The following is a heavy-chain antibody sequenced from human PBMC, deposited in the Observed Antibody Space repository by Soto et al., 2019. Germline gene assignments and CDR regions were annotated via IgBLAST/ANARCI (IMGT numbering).Heavy chain of an antibody. V-gene: IGHV3-30*18. CDR3: AKELGVLDAFDI. CDR1: GFTSSSFV. J-gene: IGHJ3*02. Sequence: QVQLVESGGGVVQPGRSLRLCCAASGFTSSSFVIHWVRQAPGKGLEWLAVISSDGNNQYYADSVKGRFTISRDNSKNTLYLQVNSLRAEDTAVYFCAKELGVLDAFDIWVQGTMVTVSS. D-gene: IGHD1-26*01. CDR2: ISSDGNNQ.